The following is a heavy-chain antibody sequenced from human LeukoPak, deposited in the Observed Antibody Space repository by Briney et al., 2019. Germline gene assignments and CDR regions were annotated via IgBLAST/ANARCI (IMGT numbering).Heavy chain of an antibody. J-gene: IGHJ4*02. V-gene: IGHV3-23*01. Sequence: PGGSLRLSCAASGFTFSSYAMSWVRQALGKGLEWVSAISGSGGSTYYADSVKGRFTISRDNSKNTLYLQMNSLRAEDTAVYYCATQYSSSWYVFDYWGQGTLVTVSS. CDR2: ISGSGGST. CDR1: GFTFSSYA. CDR3: ATQYSSSWYVFDY. D-gene: IGHD6-13*01.